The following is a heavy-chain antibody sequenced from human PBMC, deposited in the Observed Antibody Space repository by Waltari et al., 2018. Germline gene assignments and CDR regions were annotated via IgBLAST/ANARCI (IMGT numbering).Heavy chain of an antibody. V-gene: IGHV3-33*01. CDR3: AREKITMIVGHDAFDI. CDR2: IWYNGSNK. CDR1: GFPLSIYG. J-gene: IGHJ3*02. D-gene: IGHD3-22*01. Sequence: QLQLVESGGGVVQPGRSLRLSCAASGFPLSIYGMPWVRQAQGKGLEWVAVIWYNGSNKYYADSVKGRFTISRDNSKNALYLQMNSLRAEDTAVYYCAREKITMIVGHDAFDIWGQGTMVTVSS.